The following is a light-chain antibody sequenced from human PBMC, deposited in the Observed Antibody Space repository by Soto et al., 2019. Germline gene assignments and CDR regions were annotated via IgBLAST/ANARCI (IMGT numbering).Light chain of an antibody. CDR1: QTITNY. J-gene: IGKJ1*01. CDR3: QQSYNTPQT. Sequence: DIQMTQSPSSLSASVGDRFTITCRASQTITNYLNWYQQQSGKAPKLLIYATDTLQSGVPSRFSGSGSGTDYTLTISSLQPEDFATYYCQQSYNTPQTFSQGTKVDIK. CDR2: ATD. V-gene: IGKV1-39*01.